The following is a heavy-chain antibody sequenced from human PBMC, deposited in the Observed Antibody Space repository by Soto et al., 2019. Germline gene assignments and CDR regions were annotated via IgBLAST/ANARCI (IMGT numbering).Heavy chain of an antibody. CDR2: IYHSGST. CDR3: ARRQELRGGDNWFDP. J-gene: IGHJ5*02. V-gene: IGHV4-4*02. CDR1: GGSISSSNW. D-gene: IGHD1-7*01. Sequence: PSETLSLTCAVSGGSISSSNWWSWVRQPPGKWLEWIGEIYHSGSTNYNPSLKSRVTISVDKSKNQFSLKLSSVTAADTAVYYCARRQELRGGDNWFDPWGQGTLVTVSS.